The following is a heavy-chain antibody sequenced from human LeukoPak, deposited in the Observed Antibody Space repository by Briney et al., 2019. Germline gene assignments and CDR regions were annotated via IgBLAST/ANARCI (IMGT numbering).Heavy chain of an antibody. CDR1: GFTFDDYA. D-gene: IGHD5-24*01. CDR3: ATKDGYNFDF. CDR2: ISWNSGSI. V-gene: IGHV3-9*01. J-gene: IGHJ4*02. Sequence: HPGGSLRLSCAASGFTFDDYAMHWVRRAPGKGLEWVSGISWNSGSIGYADSVKGRFTISRDNAKNSLYLQMNSLRAEDTALYYCATKDGYNFDFWGQGTLVTVSS.